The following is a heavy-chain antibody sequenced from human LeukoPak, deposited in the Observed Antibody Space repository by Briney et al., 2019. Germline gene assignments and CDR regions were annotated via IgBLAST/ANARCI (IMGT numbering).Heavy chain of an antibody. CDR3: ARHGWNAFDI. J-gene: IGHJ3*02. V-gene: IGHV4-59*08. Sequence: PSETLSLTCTVSGGSISSYYWSWIRQPPGKGLEWIGYIYYSGSTNYNPSLKSRVTISVDTSKNQFSLKLSSVTAADTAVYYCARHGWNAFDIWGQGTMVTVSS. D-gene: IGHD6-19*01. CDR1: GGSISSYY. CDR2: IYYSGST.